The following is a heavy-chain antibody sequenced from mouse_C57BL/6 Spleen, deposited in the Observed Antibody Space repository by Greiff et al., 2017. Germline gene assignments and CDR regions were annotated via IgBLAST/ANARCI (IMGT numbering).Heavy chain of an antibody. Sequence: QVQLQQSGAELVRPGTSVKVSCKASGYAFTNYLIEWVKQRPGQGLEWIGVINPGSGGTNYTEKFKGKATLTADKSSSTAYMQLSSLTSEDSAVYFCARSITTVVAKDYGGQGTTLTVSS. V-gene: IGHV1-54*01. CDR2: INPGSGGT. CDR3: ARSITTVVAKDY. D-gene: IGHD1-1*01. CDR1: GYAFTNYL. J-gene: IGHJ2*01.